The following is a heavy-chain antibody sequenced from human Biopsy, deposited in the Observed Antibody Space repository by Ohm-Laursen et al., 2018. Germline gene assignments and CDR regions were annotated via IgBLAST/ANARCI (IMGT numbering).Heavy chain of an antibody. CDR1: GFNFNHYA. J-gene: IGHJ5*02. V-gene: IGHV3-9*01. CDR3: VGPSLSGSGMGFDP. D-gene: IGHD3-10*01. Sequence: SLRLSCAASGFNFNHYAMQWVRQVPGKGLEWVSSISWSNDNIHYADSVKGRFTLSRDNAKNTLYLQMNSLRVEDTAVYYCVGPSLSGSGMGFDPWGQGTLVTVSS. CDR2: ISWSNDNI.